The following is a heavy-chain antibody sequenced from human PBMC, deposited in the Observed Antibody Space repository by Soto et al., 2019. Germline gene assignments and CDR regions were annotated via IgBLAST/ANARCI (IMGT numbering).Heavy chain of an antibody. J-gene: IGHJ4*02. V-gene: IGHV3-30*18. CDR1: GVTLSRYG. D-gene: IGHD6-13*01. CDR2: ISYDGSNK. CDR3: AKDKDLGAAGYYFDY. Sequence: QAGGSLRLSCAASGVTLSRYGMHWVRQAPGKGLEWVAVISYDGSNKYYADSVKGRFTISRDNSKDTLYLQMNSLRAEDTAVYYCAKDKDLGAAGYYFDYWGQGTLVTVSS.